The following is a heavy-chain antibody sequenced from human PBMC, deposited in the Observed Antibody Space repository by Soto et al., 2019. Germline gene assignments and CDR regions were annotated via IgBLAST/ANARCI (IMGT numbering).Heavy chain of an antibody. CDR2: IYYSGST. CDR3: ARHREVGIAAAGNYFDY. V-gene: IGHV4-39*01. Sequence: QLQLQESGPGLVKPSETLSLTCTVSGGSISSSSYYWGWIRQPPGKGLEWIGSIYYSGSTYYNPSLKSRATISADTSKNQFSLTLSSVTAADTAVYYCARHREVGIAAAGNYFDYWGQGTLVTVSS. D-gene: IGHD6-13*01. J-gene: IGHJ4*02. CDR1: GGSISSSSYY.